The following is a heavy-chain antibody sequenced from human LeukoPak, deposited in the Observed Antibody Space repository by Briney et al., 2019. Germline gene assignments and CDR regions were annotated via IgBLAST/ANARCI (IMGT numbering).Heavy chain of an antibody. CDR3: AKGGMSSSGLDY. Sequence: PGGSLRLSCAASGFTFSSYAMSWVRQAPGKGLEWVSAISGSGGSTYYADSVKGRFTISRDNSKNTLYLQMNSLRAEDTALYYCAKGGMSSSGLDYWGQGTLVTVSS. J-gene: IGHJ4*02. D-gene: IGHD6-19*01. CDR1: GFTFSSYA. V-gene: IGHV3-23*01. CDR2: ISGSGGST.